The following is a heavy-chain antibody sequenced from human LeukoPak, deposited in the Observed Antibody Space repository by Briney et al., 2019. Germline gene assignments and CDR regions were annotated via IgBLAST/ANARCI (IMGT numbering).Heavy chain of an antibody. J-gene: IGHJ4*02. D-gene: IGHD6-19*01. CDR2: IYDDGDT. V-gene: IGHV3-66*01. CDR1: GFTVSNNY. Sequence: GGSLRLSCAVSGFTVSNNYLGWVRQAPGRGLERVSTIYDDGDTYYADSVKGRFIISRDNSRNTLYLQMNSLRAEDTSFYYCARIWRSSGWFAFDYWGQGTLVTVSS. CDR3: ARIWRSSGWFAFDY.